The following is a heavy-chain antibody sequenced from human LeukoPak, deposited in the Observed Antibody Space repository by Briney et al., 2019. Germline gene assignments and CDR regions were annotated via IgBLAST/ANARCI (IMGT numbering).Heavy chain of an antibody. V-gene: IGHV1-2*02. CDR2: INPNSGGT. J-gene: IGHJ5*02. CDR3: ARARYCSSTSCYVGWFDP. D-gene: IGHD2-2*01. CDR1: GYTFTGYY. Sequence: ASVKVSCKASGYTFTGYYMHWVRQAPGQGLEWMGWINPNSGGTNYAQKFQGRVTMTRDTSISTAYMELSRLRSDDTAVYYCARARYCSSTSCYVGWFDPWGQGTLVTVSS.